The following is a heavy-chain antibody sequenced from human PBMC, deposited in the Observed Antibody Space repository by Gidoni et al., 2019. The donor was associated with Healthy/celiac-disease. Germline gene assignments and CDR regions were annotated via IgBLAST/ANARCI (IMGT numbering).Heavy chain of an antibody. CDR2: INPNSGGT. Sequence: QVQLVQSGAEVTKTGAPVKVPCKASGYTFTGYYMHWVRQAPGQGLEWMGWINPNSGGTNYAQKFQGRVTMTRDTSISTAYMELSRLRSDDTAVYYCARDPGYYDSSGPWGQGTLVTVSS. J-gene: IGHJ5*02. CDR1: GYTFTGYY. CDR3: ARDPGYYDSSGP. V-gene: IGHV1-2*02. D-gene: IGHD3-22*01.